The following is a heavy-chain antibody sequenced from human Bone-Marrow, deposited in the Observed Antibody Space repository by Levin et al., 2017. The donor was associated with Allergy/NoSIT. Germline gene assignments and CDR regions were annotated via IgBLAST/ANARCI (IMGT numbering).Heavy chain of an antibody. J-gene: IGHJ6*02. CDR1: GFTFSRYD. Sequence: PGASVKVSCAASGFTFSRYDMHWVRQATGKGLEWVSAIGTAGDTHYPDSVKGRFTISRDNAKNSLSLQMNSLTAGDTAVYYCARDGGGTGGYYYYGMDVWGQGTTVTVSS. CDR2: IGTAGDT. V-gene: IGHV3-13*01. D-gene: IGHD2-15*01. CDR3: ARDGGGTGGYYYYGMDV.